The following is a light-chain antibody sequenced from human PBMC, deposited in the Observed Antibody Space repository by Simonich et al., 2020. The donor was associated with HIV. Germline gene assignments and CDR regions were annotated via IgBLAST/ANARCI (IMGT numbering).Light chain of an antibody. CDR2: DVT. CDR1: SSDVGGYEY. V-gene: IGLV2-11*01. CDR3: CSYAGSYTWV. J-gene: IGLJ3*02. Sequence: QSALTHPRSVSGFPCTSVTISCPGTSSDVGGYEYVSWHQQHPGKAPKLMIYDVTKRPAGFPDRFSGSKSGNTASLTISGLQAEDEADYYCCSYAGSYTWVFGGGTKLTVL.